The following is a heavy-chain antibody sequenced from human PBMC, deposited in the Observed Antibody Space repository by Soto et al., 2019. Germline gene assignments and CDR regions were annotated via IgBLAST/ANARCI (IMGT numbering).Heavy chain of an antibody. J-gene: IGHJ2*01. CDR1: GFTFSAYA. V-gene: IGHV3-23*01. D-gene: IGHD3-9*01. Sequence: EVQLLESGGGLVQPGGSLRLSCAASGFTFSAYAMGWVRQAPGKGLEWVSTIHGGGGATHYADSVKGRFTNSRDDSKNTLYAQMNCLRAEDTAVYYCAKFDWHPLEYWYLDFWGRGTLVTVSS. CDR3: AKFDWHPLEYWYLDF. CDR2: IHGGGGAT.